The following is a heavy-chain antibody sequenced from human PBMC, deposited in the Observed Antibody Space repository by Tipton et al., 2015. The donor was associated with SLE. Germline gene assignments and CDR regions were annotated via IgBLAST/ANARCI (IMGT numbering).Heavy chain of an antibody. J-gene: IGHJ4*02. D-gene: IGHD6-19*01. Sequence: QLVQSGPEVKKPGSSVKVSCKASGGTFSSYAISWVRQAPGQGLEWMGGIIPILGIANYAQKFQGRVTITTDESTSTAYIELSSLRSADTAVYYCARVSIAVAHISSPGGYYVDYGGQGTLVTVSS. V-gene: IGHV1-69*05. CDR3: ARVSIAVAHISSPGGYYVDY. CDR1: GGTFSSYA. CDR2: IIPILGIA.